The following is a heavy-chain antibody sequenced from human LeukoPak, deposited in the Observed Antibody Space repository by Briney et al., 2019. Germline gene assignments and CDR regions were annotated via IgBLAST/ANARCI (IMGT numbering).Heavy chain of an antibody. Sequence: SVKVSCRASGGTFSSYAISWVRQAPGQGLEWMGRIIPILGIANYAQKFQGRVTMTRNTSISTAYMELSGLRSEDTAVYYCARSRRAWGSYRHFDYWGQGTLVNVSS. CDR3: ARSRRAWGSYRHFDY. CDR1: GGTFSSYA. J-gene: IGHJ4*02. CDR2: IIPILGIA. D-gene: IGHD3-16*02. V-gene: IGHV1-69*04.